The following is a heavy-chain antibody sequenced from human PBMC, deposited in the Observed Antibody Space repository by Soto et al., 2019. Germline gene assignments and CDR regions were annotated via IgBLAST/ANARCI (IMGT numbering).Heavy chain of an antibody. V-gene: IGHV4-34*01. J-gene: IGHJ6*02. CDR1: GGSFSGYY. CDR2: INHSGST. Sequence: SETLSLTCAVYGGSFSGYYWSWIRQPPGKGLEWIGEINHSGSTNYNPSLKSRVTISVDTSKNQFSLKLSSVTAADTAVYYCARGPVLVVVAATRTYGMDVWGQGTTVTVSS. D-gene: IGHD2-15*01. CDR3: ARGPVLVVVAATRTYGMDV.